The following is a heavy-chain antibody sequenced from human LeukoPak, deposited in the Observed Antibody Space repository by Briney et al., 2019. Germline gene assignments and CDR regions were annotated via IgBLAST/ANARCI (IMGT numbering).Heavy chain of an antibody. V-gene: IGHV3-30-3*01. CDR2: ISYDGSNK. CDR1: GFTFSSYA. D-gene: IGHD6-19*01. Sequence: GGSLRLSCAASGFTFSSYAMHWVRQAPGKGLEWVAVISYDGSNKYYADSVKGRFTISRDNSKNTLYLQMDSLRAEDTALYYCAKGGSSGWYEDYFDYWGQGTLVTVSS. CDR3: AKGGSSGWYEDYFDY. J-gene: IGHJ4*02.